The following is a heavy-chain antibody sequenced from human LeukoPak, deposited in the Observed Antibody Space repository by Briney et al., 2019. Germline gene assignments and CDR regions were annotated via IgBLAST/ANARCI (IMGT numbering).Heavy chain of an antibody. CDR1: GFTFSSNA. CDR3: ARDAKYCSSISRYTDY. V-gene: IGHV3-30-3*01. J-gene: IGHJ4*02. D-gene: IGHD2-2*02. CDR2: ISYDESNK. Sequence: QTGGSLRLSCAASGFTFSSNAMHWVRQAPGKGLEWVALISYDESNKYYADSVKGRFTISRDNSKNTLYLQMNSLRPEDTAVYYCARDAKYCSSISRYTDYWGQGTLVTVSS.